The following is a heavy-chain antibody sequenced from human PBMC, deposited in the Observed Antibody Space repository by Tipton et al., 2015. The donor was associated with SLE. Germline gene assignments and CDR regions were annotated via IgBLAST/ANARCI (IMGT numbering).Heavy chain of an antibody. V-gene: IGHV4-34*01. D-gene: IGHD3-16*01. Sequence: GLVKPSETLSLTCAVYGGSFSGYYWSWIRQPPGKGLEWIGEINHSGSTNYNPSLKSRVTISVDTSKKQFSLKLRSVTAADTAVYYCARGGGSHYFDYWGQGTLVTVSS. J-gene: IGHJ4*02. CDR2: INHSGST. CDR3: ARGGGSHYFDY. CDR1: GGSFSGYY.